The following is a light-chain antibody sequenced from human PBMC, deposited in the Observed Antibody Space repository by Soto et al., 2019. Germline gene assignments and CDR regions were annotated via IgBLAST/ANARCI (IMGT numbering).Light chain of an antibody. CDR3: PQYGGLPRT. CDR1: QSVSSNY. CDR2: GAS. V-gene: IGKV3-20*01. Sequence: EIVLTQSPGTVSLSPGERATLSCRASQSVSSNYLAWYQQKPGQAPRLLIYGASSRATGIPDRFSGSGSGTDFTLTISRLESEDFAVYYCPQYGGLPRTFGQGTKVEIK. J-gene: IGKJ1*01.